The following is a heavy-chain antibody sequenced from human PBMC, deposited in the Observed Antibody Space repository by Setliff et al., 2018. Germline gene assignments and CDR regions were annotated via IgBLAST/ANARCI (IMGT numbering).Heavy chain of an antibody. J-gene: IGHJ4*02. CDR2: IFFSGNT. CDR3: ARGGTYRYFDY. CDR1: GGSISSYY. Sequence: PSETLSLTCTVSGGSISSYYWSWTRKPPGKGLEWIGYIFFSGNTNYNPSLKSRVTISVDTSKNQVSLKLSSVTAADTAVYYCARGGTYRYFDYWGQGTLVTVSS. V-gene: IGHV4-59*01.